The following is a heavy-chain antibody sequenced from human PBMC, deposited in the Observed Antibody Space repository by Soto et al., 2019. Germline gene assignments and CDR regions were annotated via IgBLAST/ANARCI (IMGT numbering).Heavy chain of an antibody. Sequence: EVQLVESGGGLVQPGRSLRLSCAASGFTFDDYAMHWVRQAPGKGLKWVSTISWNSGTIGYADSVKGRFTISRDNARNSLYLQMNSLRPEDTALYFCAKDSHGGNGGIDDWGQGTLVTVSS. CDR1: GFTFDDYA. J-gene: IGHJ4*02. D-gene: IGHD2-15*01. CDR2: ISWNSGTI. V-gene: IGHV3-9*01. CDR3: AKDSHGGNGGIDD.